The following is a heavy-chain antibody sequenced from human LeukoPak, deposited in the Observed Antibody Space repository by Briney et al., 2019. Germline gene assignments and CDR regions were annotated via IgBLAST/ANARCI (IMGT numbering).Heavy chain of an antibody. V-gene: IGHV1-18*01. CDR1: GYTFTIYG. J-gene: IGHJ4*02. CDR2: ISAYNGNT. CDR3: ARIVVVTAMEYYFDY. Sequence: ASVKVSCKTSGYTFTIYGISWVRQAPGQGLEWMGWISAYNGNTNYAQKLQGRVTMTTDTSTSTAYMELRSLRSDDTAVYYCARIVVVTAMEYYFDYWGQGTLVTVSS. D-gene: IGHD2-21*02.